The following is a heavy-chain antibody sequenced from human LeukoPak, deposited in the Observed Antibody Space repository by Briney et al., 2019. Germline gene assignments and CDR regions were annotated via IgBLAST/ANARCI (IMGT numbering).Heavy chain of an antibody. J-gene: IGHJ5*02. CDR3: ASPKRGDAILPDH. Sequence: PGGSLRLSCVASGFTFSNYAMHWVRQAPGKGLEWVAVISYEGSSKYYADSVKGRFTISRDNSKNTLHLQMDSLRDEDTAVYYCASPKRGDAILPDHWGQGTLVIVSS. V-gene: IGHV3-30*04. CDR1: GFTFSNYA. CDR2: ISYEGSSK. D-gene: IGHD3-10*01.